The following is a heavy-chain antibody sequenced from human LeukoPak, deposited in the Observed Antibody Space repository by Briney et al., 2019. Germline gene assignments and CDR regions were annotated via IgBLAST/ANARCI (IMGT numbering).Heavy chain of an antibody. CDR2: ISWNSGSI. Sequence: GRSLRLSCAASGFTFDDYAMHWVRHAPGKGLEWVSGISWNSGSIGYADSVKGRFTISRDNAKNSLYLQMNSLRAEDTALYYCAKIAAAGNDYYYGIDVWGQGTTVTVSS. J-gene: IGHJ6*02. V-gene: IGHV3-9*01. CDR3: AKIAAAGNDYYYGIDV. D-gene: IGHD6-13*01. CDR1: GFTFDDYA.